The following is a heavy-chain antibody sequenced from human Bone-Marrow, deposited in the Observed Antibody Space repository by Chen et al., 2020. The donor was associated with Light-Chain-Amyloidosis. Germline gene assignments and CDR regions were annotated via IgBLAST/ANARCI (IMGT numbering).Heavy chain of an antibody. Sequence: GFAFSSYAMSWVRQAPGKGLEWVSTISGSGGSRYYGDSVKGRLTISRDNSKNALFLQMNSLRAEDTAVYYCARDISYDDILPGYPADAFDIWGQGKMVTVSA. CDR1: GFAFSSYA. V-gene: IGHV3-23*01. D-gene: IGHD3-9*01. CDR3: ARDISYDDILPGYPADAFDI. J-gene: IGHJ3*02. CDR2: ISGSGGSR.